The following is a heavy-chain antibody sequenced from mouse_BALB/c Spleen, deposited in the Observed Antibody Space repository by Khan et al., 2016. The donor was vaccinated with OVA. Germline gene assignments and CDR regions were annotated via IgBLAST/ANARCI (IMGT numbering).Heavy chain of an antibody. Sequence: VQLQQSGPGLVKPSQSLSLTCTVTGYSITSDYAWNWIRQFPGNKLEWMGYISYSGSTSYTPSLKSRISITRDTSKNQFFLQLNSVTTEDTAKYYCTGGRTYWGQGTLVTVST. V-gene: IGHV3-2*02. CDR3: TGGRTY. J-gene: IGHJ3*01. CDR1: GYSITSDYA. D-gene: IGHD3-3*01. CDR2: ISYSGST.